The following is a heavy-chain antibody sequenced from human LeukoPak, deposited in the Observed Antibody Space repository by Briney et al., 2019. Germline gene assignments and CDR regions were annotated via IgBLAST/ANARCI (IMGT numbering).Heavy chain of an antibody. V-gene: IGHV3-48*01. CDR2: ISSSSSTI. J-gene: IGHJ4*02. CDR3: ATYWNYGY. Sequence: PGGSLRLSCAASGFTFSSYSMNWVRQAPGQGLEWVSYISSSSSTIYYTDSVKGRFTISRDNAMNSLYLQMNSLRAEDTAVYYCATYWNYGYWGQGTLVTVSS. CDR1: GFTFSSYS. D-gene: IGHD1-7*01.